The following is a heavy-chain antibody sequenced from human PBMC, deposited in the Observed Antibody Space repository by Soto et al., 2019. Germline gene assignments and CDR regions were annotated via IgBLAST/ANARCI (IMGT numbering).Heavy chain of an antibody. CDR3: AREALYCDYVPPTDY. J-gene: IGHJ4*02. CDR2: ISAYNGNT. V-gene: IGHV1-18*01. Sequence: QVPLVQSGAEVKKPGASVKVSCKASGYTFTSYGISWVRQAPGQGLEWMGWISAYNGNTNYAQKLQGRVTMTTDTSTSTAYMELRSLRSDDTAVYYCAREALYCDYVPPTDYWGQGTLVTVSS. D-gene: IGHD4-17*01. CDR1: GYTFTSYG.